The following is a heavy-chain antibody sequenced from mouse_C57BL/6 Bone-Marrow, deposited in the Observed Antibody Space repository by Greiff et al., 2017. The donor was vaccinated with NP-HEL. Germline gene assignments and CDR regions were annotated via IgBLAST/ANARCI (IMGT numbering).Heavy chain of an antibody. Sequence: VQLQQSGPELVKPGASVKISCKASGYAFSSSWMNWVKQRPGKGLEWIGRIYPGDGDTNYNGKFKGKATLTVDKSSSTAYMLLRSLTSEDSAVYFCARSGVYGNYPFAYWGQGTLVTVSA. CDR1: GYAFSSSW. V-gene: IGHV1-82*01. D-gene: IGHD2-1*01. J-gene: IGHJ3*01. CDR2: IYPGDGDT. CDR3: ARSGVYGNYPFAY.